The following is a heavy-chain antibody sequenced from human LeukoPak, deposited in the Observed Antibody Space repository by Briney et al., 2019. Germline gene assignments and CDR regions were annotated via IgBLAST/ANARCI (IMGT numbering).Heavy chain of an antibody. CDR3: ARSSSSWSDPFDY. CDR2: IKQDGSEK. D-gene: IGHD6-13*01. CDR1: GFTFSSYW. Sequence: PGGSLRLSCAASGFTFSSYWMSWVRQAPGKGLEWVANIKQDGSEKYYVDSVKGRFTISRDNAKNSLYLQMNSLRAEDTAVYYCARSSSSWSDPFDYWGQGTLVTVSS. J-gene: IGHJ4*02. V-gene: IGHV3-7*01.